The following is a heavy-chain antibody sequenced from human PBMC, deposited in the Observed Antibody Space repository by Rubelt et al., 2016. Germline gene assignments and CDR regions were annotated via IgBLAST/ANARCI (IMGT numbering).Heavy chain of an antibody. CDR3: ARDRGGYYFDY. D-gene: IGHD2-15*01. V-gene: IGHV1-18*01. CDR2: ISAYNVNT. CDR1: GYTFTSYG. J-gene: IGHJ4*02. Sequence: QVQLVQSGAEVKKPGASVKVSCTASGYTFTSYGISWVRQAPGQGLEWMGWISAYNVNTNYAQKLKGGVTMTAYQSTSRGDMELRSLRSDDTAVYYCARDRGGYYFDYWGQGTLVTVSS.